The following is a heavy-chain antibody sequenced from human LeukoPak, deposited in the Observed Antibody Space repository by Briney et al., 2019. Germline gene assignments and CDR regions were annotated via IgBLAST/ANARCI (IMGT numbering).Heavy chain of an antibody. CDR1: GGTFSSYA. Sequence: GSSVKVSCKASGGTFSSYAISWVRQAPGQGLEWMGGIIPIFGTANYAQKFQGRVTITADESTSTAYMELSSLRSEDTAVYYCARDGSRYCSGGSCYSGAGWFDPWGQGTLVTVSS. CDR3: ARDGSRYCSGGSCYSGAGWFDP. V-gene: IGHV1-69*01. J-gene: IGHJ5*02. CDR2: IIPIFGTA. D-gene: IGHD2-15*01.